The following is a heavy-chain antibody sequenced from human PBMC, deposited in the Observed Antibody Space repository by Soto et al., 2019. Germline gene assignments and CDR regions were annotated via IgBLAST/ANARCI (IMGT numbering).Heavy chain of an antibody. J-gene: IGHJ4*02. Sequence: PSETLSLTCAVYGGSFSGYYWSWIRQPPGKGLEWIGEINHSGSTNYNPSLKSRVTISVDTSKNQFSLKLSSVTAADTAVYYCASQVSIAAEYDYWGQGPLVTVSS. CDR3: ASQVSIAAEYDY. V-gene: IGHV4-34*01. CDR1: GGSFSGYY. CDR2: INHSGST. D-gene: IGHD6-13*01.